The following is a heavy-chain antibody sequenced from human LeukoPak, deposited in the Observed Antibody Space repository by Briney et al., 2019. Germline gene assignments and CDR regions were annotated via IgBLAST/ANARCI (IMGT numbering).Heavy chain of an antibody. CDR3: ARDIKEYYYYMDV. CDR2: IKQDGSEK. J-gene: IGHJ6*03. Sequence: GGSLRLSCAASGFTFNSYWMSWVRQAPGKGLEWVANIKQDGSEKYYVDSVKGRFTISRDNAKNSLYLQMNSLRAEDTAVYYCARDIKEYYYYMDVWGKGTTVTVSS. CDR1: GFTFNSYW. V-gene: IGHV3-7*01.